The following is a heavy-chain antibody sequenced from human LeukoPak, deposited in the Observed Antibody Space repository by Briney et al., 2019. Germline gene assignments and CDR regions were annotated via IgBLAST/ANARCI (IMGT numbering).Heavy chain of an antibody. CDR3: ARVGCSGGSCLLDY. V-gene: IGHV4-59*01. Sequence: SETLSLTCTVSGGSISSYYWSWIRQPPWKGLEWIGYIYYSGSTNYNPSLKSRVTISVDTSKNQFSLKLSSVTAADTAVYYCARVGCSGGSCLLDYWGQGTLVTVSS. D-gene: IGHD2-15*01. CDR2: IYYSGST. J-gene: IGHJ4*02. CDR1: GGSISSYY.